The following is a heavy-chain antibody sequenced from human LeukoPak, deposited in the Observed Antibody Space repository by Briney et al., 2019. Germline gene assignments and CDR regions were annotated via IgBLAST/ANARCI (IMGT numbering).Heavy chain of an antibody. J-gene: IGHJ2*01. CDR2: IYPSGST. CDR1: GGSISSADYY. D-gene: IGHD2-15*01. CDR3: ARYRGSGIYWYFDL. Sequence: SQTLSFTCTVSGGSISSADYYWSWIRQPPGKGLEWIGHIYPSGSTYYNSSLKSRVTMSVDRSKNQFSLKLNSVTAADTAVYYCARYRGSGIYWYFDLWGRGTLVTVSS. V-gene: IGHV4-30-2*01.